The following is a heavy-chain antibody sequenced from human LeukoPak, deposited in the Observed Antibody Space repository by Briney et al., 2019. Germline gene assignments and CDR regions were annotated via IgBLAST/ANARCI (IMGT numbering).Heavy chain of an antibody. V-gene: IGHV1-2*06. CDR2: INPNSGGT. Sequence: GASVKVSCKASGYTFTGYYMHWVRQAPGQGLEWMGRINPNSGGTNYAQKLQGRVTMTTDTSTSTAYMELRSLRSDDTAVYYCARGYCSGGSCSKWDYWGQGTLVTVSS. D-gene: IGHD2-15*01. CDR3: ARGYCSGGSCSKWDY. J-gene: IGHJ4*02. CDR1: GYTFTGYY.